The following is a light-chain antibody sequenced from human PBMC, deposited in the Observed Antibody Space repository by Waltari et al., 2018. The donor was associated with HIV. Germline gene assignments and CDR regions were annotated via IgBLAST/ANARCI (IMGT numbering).Light chain of an antibody. V-gene: IGLV1-47*01. CDR2: RSN. CDR1: SSNIGSNY. CDR3: AAWDDSLSGPV. J-gene: IGLJ3*02. Sequence: QSVVTQPPSASGTPGQRVTISCSGSSSNIGSNYVYWYQQVPGTAPKVLIYRSNQPPAGVPDRFSGSKSGTSASLAISGLRSEDEADYYCAAWDDSLSGPVFGGGTKLTVL.